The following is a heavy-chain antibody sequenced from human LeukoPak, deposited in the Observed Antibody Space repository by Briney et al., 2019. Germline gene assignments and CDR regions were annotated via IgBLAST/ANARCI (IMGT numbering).Heavy chain of an antibody. D-gene: IGHD1-26*01. J-gene: IGHJ5*02. V-gene: IGHV4-30-2*01. Sequence: SETLSLTCTVSGGSISSGTYYWSWIRQPPGKGLEWIGYIYHSGSTYYNPSLKSRVTISVDRSKNQFSLKLSSVTAADTAVYYWARAIRTWELRWFDPWGQGTLVTVSS. CDR2: IYHSGST. CDR3: ARAIRTWELRWFDP. CDR1: GGSISSGTYY.